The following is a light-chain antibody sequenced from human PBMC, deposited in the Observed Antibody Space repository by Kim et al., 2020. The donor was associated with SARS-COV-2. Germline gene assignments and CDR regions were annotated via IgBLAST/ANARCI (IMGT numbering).Light chain of an antibody. CDR1: SSDIGGYTF. V-gene: IGLV2-14*03. CDR2: GVS. J-gene: IGLJ3*02. CDR3: GSYTSSDTLV. Sequence: QSALTQPASVSGSPGQSITISCTGTSSDIGGYTFVSWYQQHPDKAPKLMIYGVSKRPSGVSDRFSGSRSGNTASLTISGLQTEDEADYYCGSYTSSDTLVFGGGTQLTVL.